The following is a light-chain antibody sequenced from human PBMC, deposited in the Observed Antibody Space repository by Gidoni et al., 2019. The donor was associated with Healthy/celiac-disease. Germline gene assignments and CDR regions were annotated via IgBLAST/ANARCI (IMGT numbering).Light chain of an antibody. Sequence: DIVMTQSPLSLPVTPGGPASISCRSSQSLLHSNGYNYLDWDLQKPGQSPQLRIYWGSNRASGVPDRCSGSGSGKDFTLKSSRVEAEDVGVYYCMQALQNPQTFGQGTKVEIK. CDR2: WGS. V-gene: IGKV2-28*01. CDR3: MQALQNPQT. CDR1: QSLLHSNGYNY. J-gene: IGKJ1*01.